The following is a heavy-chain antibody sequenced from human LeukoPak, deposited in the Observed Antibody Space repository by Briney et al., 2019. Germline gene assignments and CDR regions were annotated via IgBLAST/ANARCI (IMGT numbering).Heavy chain of an antibody. V-gene: IGHV4-34*01. D-gene: IGHD3-3*01. CDR2: INHSGST. CDR1: GGSFSGYY. CDR3: ARGRGVARFGVALIVPLYFDY. Sequence: PSETLSLTCAVYGGSFSGYYWSWIRQPPGKGLEWIGEINHSGSTNYNPSLKSRVTISVDTSKNQFSLKLSSVTAADTAVYYCARGRGVARFGVALIVPLYFDYWGPGNLVTVSS. J-gene: IGHJ4*02.